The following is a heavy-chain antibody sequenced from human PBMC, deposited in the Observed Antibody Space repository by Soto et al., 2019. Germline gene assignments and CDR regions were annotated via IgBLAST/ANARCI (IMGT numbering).Heavy chain of an antibody. CDR1: GGSVSRGVFS. J-gene: IGHJ6*02. Sequence: NPSETLSLTCAVSGGSVSRGVFSWNWIRQPPGQGLEWIGYISHGGSPHYTPSLRSRVSISVDRSTNVISLNLTSMTPADTAVYFCARGHYYYAMDVWGQGTTVTVSS. V-gene: IGHV4-30-2*01. CDR3: ARGHYYYAMDV. CDR2: ISHGGSP.